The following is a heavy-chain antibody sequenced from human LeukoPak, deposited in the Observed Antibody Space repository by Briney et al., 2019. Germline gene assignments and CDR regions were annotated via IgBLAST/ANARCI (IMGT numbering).Heavy chain of an antibody. CDR2: IIENGGET. CDR3: ARDVGYRSWFDP. CDR1: GFTFNKFA. D-gene: IGHD5-18*01. V-gene: IGHV3-23*01. J-gene: IGHJ5*02. Sequence: GGSLRLSCAASGFTFNKFAMSWVRQAPGKGLEWVSGIIENGGETYYADSVRGRFTISRDNAKNSLYLQMNSLRAEDTAVYHCARDVGYRSWFDPWGQGTLVIVSS.